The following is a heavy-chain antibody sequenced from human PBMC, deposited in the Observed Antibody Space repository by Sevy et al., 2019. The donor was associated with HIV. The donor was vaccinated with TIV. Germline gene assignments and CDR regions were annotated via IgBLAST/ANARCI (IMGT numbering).Heavy chain of an antibody. CDR3: ARLGEPVDAFDI. CDR1: GFTFSSYA. D-gene: IGHD1-26*01. CDR2: ISYDGSNK. V-gene: IGHV3-30-3*01. J-gene: IGHJ3*02. Sequence: GGSLRLSCAASGFTFSSYAMHWVRQAPGKGLEWVAVISYDGSNKYYADSVKGRFTISRDNSKNTLYLQMNSLRAEDTAVYYCARLGEPVDAFDIWGQRTMVTVSS.